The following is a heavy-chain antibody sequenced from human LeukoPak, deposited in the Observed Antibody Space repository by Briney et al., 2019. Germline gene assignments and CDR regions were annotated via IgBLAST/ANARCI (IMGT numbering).Heavy chain of an antibody. CDR1: GFSFSVYW. J-gene: IGHJ4*02. CDR3: ARGGYSGSYYRFS. D-gene: IGHD6-25*01. V-gene: IGHV3-74*01. CDR2: TSKDGSDT. Sequence: GGSLRLSCAASGFSFSVYWMHWVRQAPGKGPEWLSRTSKDGSDTFYADAAKGRFTASRDNAKNTVYLQVTNVSPEDTAVYYCARGGYSGSYYRFSWGQGTLVTVAS.